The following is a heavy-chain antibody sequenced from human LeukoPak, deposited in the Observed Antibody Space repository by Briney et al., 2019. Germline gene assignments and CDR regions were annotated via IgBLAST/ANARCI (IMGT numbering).Heavy chain of an antibody. D-gene: IGHD4-23*01. J-gene: IGHJ4*02. Sequence: SETLSLTCTVSGGSISSSNYYWGWIRQPPGKGLEWIGSIYYSGSANYNPSLKSRVTISVDTSKNQFSLKLSPVTAADTAVYYCARVGVDYSGNIIKYFFDYWGQGTLVTVSS. CDR3: ARVGVDYSGNIIKYFFDY. CDR1: GGSISSSNYY. CDR2: IYYSGSA. V-gene: IGHV4-39*07.